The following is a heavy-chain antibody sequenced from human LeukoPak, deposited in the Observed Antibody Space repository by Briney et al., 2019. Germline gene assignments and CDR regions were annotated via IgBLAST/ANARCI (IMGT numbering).Heavy chain of an antibody. V-gene: IGHV4-39*01. J-gene: IGHJ4*02. CDR1: GGSISSSSYY. Sequence: SETLSLTCTVSGGSISSSSYYWGWIRQPPGRGLEWIGTMYYSGSTYYNPSLKSRVTISVDTSQNQFSLKLSSVTAADTAVYYCASGVGNWGTFVSWGQGTLVTVSS. D-gene: IGHD7-27*01. CDR3: ASGVGNWGTFVS. CDR2: MYYSGST.